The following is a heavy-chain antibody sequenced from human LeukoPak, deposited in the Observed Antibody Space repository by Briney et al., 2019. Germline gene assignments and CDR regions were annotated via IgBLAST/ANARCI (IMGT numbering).Heavy chain of an antibody. D-gene: IGHD3-3*01. CDR3: ARLVFGVANNAFDI. CDR2: IYHSGST. V-gene: IGHV4-39*07. J-gene: IGHJ3*02. CDR1: GGSISSSSYY. Sequence: PSETLSLTCTVSGGSISSSSYYWGWIRQPPGKGLEWIGTIYHSGSTYYNPSLKSRVTISVDTSKNQFSLKLSSVTAADTAVYYCARLVFGVANNAFDIWGQGTMVTVSS.